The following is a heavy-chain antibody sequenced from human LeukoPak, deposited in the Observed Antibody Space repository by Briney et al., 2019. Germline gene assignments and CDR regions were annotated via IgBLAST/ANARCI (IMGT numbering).Heavy chain of an antibody. Sequence: PGESLKISCKASGYSFTTNWIGWVRQMPGQGLEWMGIIFSPSFQGQVTISADKSISTAYLQWRSLKASDTAIYYCTKSSYRGAIAAAGVDYWGQGTLVIVSS. J-gene: IGHJ4*02. CDR1: GYSFTTNW. CDR2: IF. CDR3: TKSSYRGAIAAAGVDY. D-gene: IGHD6-13*01. V-gene: IGHV5-51*01.